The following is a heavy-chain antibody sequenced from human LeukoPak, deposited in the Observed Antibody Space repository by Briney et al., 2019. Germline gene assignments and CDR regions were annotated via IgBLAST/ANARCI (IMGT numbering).Heavy chain of an antibody. CDR3: AKDLKVGATYYYYMDV. CDR2: IRFDDTSK. CDR1: GFTFSNYG. V-gene: IGHV3-30*02. J-gene: IGHJ6*03. D-gene: IGHD1-26*01. Sequence: GVSLRLSCAASGFTFSNYGMHWVRQAPGKGLEWVAFIRFDDTSKFYAHSVKGRFNIFRDNSKNMLSLQMNSLRVEGTDVYYWAKDLKVGATYYYYMDVWGKGTTVSVSS.